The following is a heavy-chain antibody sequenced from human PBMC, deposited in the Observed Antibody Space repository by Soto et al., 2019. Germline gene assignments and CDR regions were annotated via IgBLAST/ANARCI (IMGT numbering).Heavy chain of an antibody. CDR3: AKDYDFGVVIPDAFDI. CDR1: GFTFSSYA. D-gene: IGHD3-3*01. J-gene: IGHJ3*02. CDR2: ISGSGGST. Sequence: EVQLLESGGGLVQPGGSLRLSCAASGFTFSSYAMSWVRQAPGKGLEWVSAISGSGGSTYYADSVKGRFTISRDNSKNTLYLQMNSLRAEDTAVYYCAKDYDFGVVIPDAFDIWGQGTMVTVSS. V-gene: IGHV3-23*01.